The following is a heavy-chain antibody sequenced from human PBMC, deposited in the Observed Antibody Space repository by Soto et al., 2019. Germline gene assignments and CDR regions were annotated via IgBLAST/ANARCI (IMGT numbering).Heavy chain of an antibody. CDR2: ISRSSRTI. Sequence: EVPLVESGGGLVQPGGSLRLSCAASGFTFSSYSMNWVRQAPGTGLEWVSYISRSSRTIYYADSVKGRFTISRDNAKNSLYLQINSLRDEDTAVYYCARESAALTWFDPWGEGTLVTVSS. CDR3: ARESAALTWFDP. V-gene: IGHV3-48*02. CDR1: GFTFSSYS. D-gene: IGHD2-2*01. J-gene: IGHJ5*02.